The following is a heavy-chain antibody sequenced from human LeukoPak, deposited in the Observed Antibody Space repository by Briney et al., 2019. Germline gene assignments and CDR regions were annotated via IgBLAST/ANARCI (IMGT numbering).Heavy chain of an antibody. CDR1: GGSISSYY. V-gene: IGHV4-59*01. D-gene: IGHD3-10*01. CDR3: ARITMVRGVISDYYYYGMDV. CDR2: IYYSGGT. Sequence: SETLSLTCTVSGGSISSYYWTWIRRPPGKGLEWIGYIYYSGGTIYNPSLKSRVTISVDTSKNQFSLKLSSVTAADTAVYYCARITMVRGVISDYYYYGMDVWGQGTTVTVSS. J-gene: IGHJ6*02.